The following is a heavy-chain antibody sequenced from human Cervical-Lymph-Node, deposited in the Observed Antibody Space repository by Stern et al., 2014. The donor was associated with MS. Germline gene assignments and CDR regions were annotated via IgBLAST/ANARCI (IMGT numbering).Heavy chain of an antibody. CDR2: IYPGDSDT. J-gene: IGHJ5*02. CDR3: ARFGKYGPGSLENWFDP. CDR1: GYNFNNHW. Sequence: MQLVQSGPEVKKPGESLKISCQASGYNFNNHWIGWVRQMPGKGLEWSGIIYPGDSDTRYNPSFPGHVTMSADKSINTAYLQWSSLKSSDTAIYYCARFGKYGPGSLENWFDPWGQGTLVTVSS. D-gene: IGHD3-10*01. V-gene: IGHV5-51*03.